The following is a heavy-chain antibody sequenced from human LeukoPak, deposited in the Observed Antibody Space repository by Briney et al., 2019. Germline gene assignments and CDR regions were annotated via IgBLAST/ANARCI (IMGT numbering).Heavy chain of an antibody. CDR2: IYSSGNT. Sequence: SETLSLTCNVSGGSIRGYYWSLLRQLAGQGLEFIGRIYSSGNTIYNPSLNSRVTISIDMSKNQFSLKVSSVTAADTAVYYCARHMYFSGWSWIDYWGQGTLVTVSS. V-gene: IGHV4-4*07. J-gene: IGHJ4*02. CDR3: ARHMYFSGWSWIDY. CDR1: GGSIRGYY. D-gene: IGHD6-19*01.